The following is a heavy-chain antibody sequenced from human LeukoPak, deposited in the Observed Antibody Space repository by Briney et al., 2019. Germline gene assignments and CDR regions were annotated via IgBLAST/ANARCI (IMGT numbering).Heavy chain of an antibody. J-gene: IGHJ6*02. CDR3: ARHTDYDYYYGMDV. V-gene: IGHV4-59*08. CDR1: GDSIRDYY. Sequence: SETLSLTCTVFGDSIRDYYWSWIRQPPGKGLEWIGYINHSGSTNSNPALKSRVTISVDTSKNQFSLKLSSVTAADTAVYYCARHTDYDYYYGMDVWGQGTTVTVSS. CDR2: INHSGST.